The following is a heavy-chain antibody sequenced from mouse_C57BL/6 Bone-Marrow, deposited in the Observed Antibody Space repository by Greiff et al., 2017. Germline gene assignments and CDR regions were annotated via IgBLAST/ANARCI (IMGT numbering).Heavy chain of an antibody. Sequence: QVQLKESGPGLVQPSQSLSITCTVSGFSLTSYGVHWVRQSPGKGLEWLGVIWRGGSTDYNAAFMSRLSITKDNSKSQVFFKMNSLQADDTAIYYCAKNWVYYGNYDAMDYWGQGTSVTVSS. CDR2: IWRGGST. D-gene: IGHD2-1*01. CDR3: AKNWVYYGNYDAMDY. V-gene: IGHV2-5*01. J-gene: IGHJ4*01. CDR1: GFSLTSYG.